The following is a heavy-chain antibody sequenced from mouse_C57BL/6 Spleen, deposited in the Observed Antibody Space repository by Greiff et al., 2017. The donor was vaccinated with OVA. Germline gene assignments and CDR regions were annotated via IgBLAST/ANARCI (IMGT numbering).Heavy chain of an antibody. Sequence: EVKLMESGGGLVKPGGSLKLSCAASGFTFSSYTMSWVRQTPEKRLEWVATISGGGGNTYYPDSVKGRFTISRDNAKNTLYLQMSSLRSEDTALYYCARRDYDYSWFAYWGQGTLVTVSA. CDR1: GFTFSSYT. CDR3: ARRDYDYSWFAY. D-gene: IGHD2-4*01. CDR2: ISGGGGNT. J-gene: IGHJ3*01. V-gene: IGHV5-9*01.